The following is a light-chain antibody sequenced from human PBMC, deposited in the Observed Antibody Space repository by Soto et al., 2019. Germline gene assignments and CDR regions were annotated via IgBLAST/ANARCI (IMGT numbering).Light chain of an antibody. J-gene: IGLJ1*01. CDR1: SSDVGSYKL. CDR3: CSYASSSTLYV. CDR2: EGS. Sequence: QSVLTQPASVSGSPGQSITISCTGTSSDVGSYKLVSWYQHHPGKAPKLMIYEGSKRPSGVSNRFSGSTSGNTASLTISGLQAEDEADYYCCSYASSSTLYVFGTGTKVTVL. V-gene: IGLV2-23*01.